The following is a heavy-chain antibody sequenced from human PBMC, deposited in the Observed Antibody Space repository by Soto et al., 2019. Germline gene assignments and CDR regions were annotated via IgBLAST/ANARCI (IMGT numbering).Heavy chain of an antibody. D-gene: IGHD1-7*01. CDR1: GGSLSGYY. J-gene: IGHJ6*02. CDR2: INHRGSS. Sequence: SETLSLTCAVNGGSLSGYYWSWIRQSPGKGLEWIGEINHRGSSDYNPSLKSRVTISIDASKNHVTLELTSVTAADTAVYYCARSDNRNSLYGVDVWGQGTAGTVS. V-gene: IGHV4-34*01. CDR3: ARSDNRNSLYGVDV.